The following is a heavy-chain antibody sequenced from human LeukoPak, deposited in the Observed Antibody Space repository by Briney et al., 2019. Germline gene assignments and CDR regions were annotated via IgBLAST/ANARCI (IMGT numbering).Heavy chain of an antibody. J-gene: IGHJ4*02. V-gene: IGHV4-4*02. CDR3: ATYFYGEYGSYYFDY. D-gene: IGHD4-17*01. CDR2: IYHRGTT. CDR1: GAFITNSHW. Sequence: SGTLSLTCAVSGAFITNSHWECWARQPPGKGLEWIGEIYHRGTTNYSPSLKSRVTMSVDKSKNQFSLKLSSVTAADTAIYYCATYFYGEYGSYYFDYWGQGTLVTVSS.